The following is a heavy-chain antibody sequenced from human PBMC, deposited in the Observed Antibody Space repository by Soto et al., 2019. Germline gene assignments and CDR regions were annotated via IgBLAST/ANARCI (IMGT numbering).Heavy chain of an antibody. V-gene: IGHV1-3*01. CDR1: GYTFTSYA. CDR2: INAGNGNT. Sequence: QVQLVQSGAEVKKPGASVKVSCKASGYTFTSYAMHWVRQAPGQRLEWMGWINAGNGNTKYSQNSQGRVTITRDTSASTAYMELSSLRSEDTAVYYCARGDRWAVTKGGWDVWGQGTTVTVSS. CDR3: ARGDRWAVTKGGWDV. D-gene: IGHD4-17*01. J-gene: IGHJ6*02.